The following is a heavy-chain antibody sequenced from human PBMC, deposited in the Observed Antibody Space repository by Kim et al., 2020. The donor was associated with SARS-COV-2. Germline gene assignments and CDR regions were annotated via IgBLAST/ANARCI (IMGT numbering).Heavy chain of an antibody. V-gene: IGHV3-21*01. Sequence: GGSLRLSCAASGFTFSSYSMNWVRQAPGKGLEWVSSISSSSSYIYYADSVKGRFTISRDNAKNSLYLQMNSLRAEDTAVYYCTRASALYSSSWYTGYWGQGTLVTVSS. D-gene: IGHD6-13*01. CDR2: ISSSSSYI. J-gene: IGHJ4*02. CDR3: TRASALYSSSWYTGY. CDR1: GFTFSSYS.